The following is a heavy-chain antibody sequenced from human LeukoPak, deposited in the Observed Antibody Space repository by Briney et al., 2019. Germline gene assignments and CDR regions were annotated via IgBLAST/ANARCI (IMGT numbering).Heavy chain of an antibody. CDR2: ISRSGSTK. J-gene: IGHJ4*02. CDR1: GFTFSDYN. V-gene: IGHV3-11*04. D-gene: IGHD6-13*01. Sequence: GGSLRLSCAASGFTFSDYNMRWIRQAPGKGLEWVSSISRSGSTKYYADSVKGRFTISRDNAKNSLFLQMNSLRAEDTAVYYCARDLRQQLVLGDYWGQGTLVTVSS. CDR3: ARDLRQQLVLGDY.